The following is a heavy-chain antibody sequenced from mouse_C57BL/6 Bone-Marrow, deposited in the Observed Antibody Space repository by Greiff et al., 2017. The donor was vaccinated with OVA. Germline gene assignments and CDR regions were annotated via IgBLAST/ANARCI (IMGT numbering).Heavy chain of an antibody. CDR3: ARLDAMDY. CDR1: GFTFSDFY. Sequence: VQLKESGGGLVQPGGSLKLSCAASGFTFSDFYMYWIRQTPEKRLEWVAYISNGGGSTYYPDNAKNTLYLQMSRLKSEDTAMYYCARLDAMDYWGQGTSVTVSS. V-gene: IGHV5-12*01. J-gene: IGHJ4*01. CDR2: ISNGGGST.